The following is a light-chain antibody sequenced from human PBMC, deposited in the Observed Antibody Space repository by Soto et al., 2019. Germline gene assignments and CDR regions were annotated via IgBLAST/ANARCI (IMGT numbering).Light chain of an antibody. CDR3: QQYNVWPLT. CDR2: VAY. J-gene: IGKJ4*01. Sequence: EIVMTQSPATLSVSPGERATLSCRASQSVSRNLAWYQQKPGQTPQLLIYVAYTRATGIPARFSGSGSGTEFTLTISSLQSEDVAVYYCQQYNVWPLTFGGGTKVEFK. V-gene: IGKV3-15*01. CDR1: QSVSRN.